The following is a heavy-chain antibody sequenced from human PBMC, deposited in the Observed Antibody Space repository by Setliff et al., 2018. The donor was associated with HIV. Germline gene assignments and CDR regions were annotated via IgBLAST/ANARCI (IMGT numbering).Heavy chain of an antibody. V-gene: IGHV4-59*01. J-gene: IGHJ6*03. CDR3: ARGPSGGGFYYMDV. CDR1: GDSISTYC. D-gene: IGHD2-15*01. CDR2: VFYTGSA. Sequence: SETLSLTCTVSGDSISTYCWSWIRQPPGKGLEWIGYVFYTGSATYNPSLKSRVSISVDRSTNRFSLMLHSVTAADTAVYYCARGPSGGGFYYMDVWGKGTTVTVSS.